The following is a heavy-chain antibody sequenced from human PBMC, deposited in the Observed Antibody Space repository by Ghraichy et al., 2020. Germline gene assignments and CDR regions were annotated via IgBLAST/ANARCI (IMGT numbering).Heavy chain of an antibody. Sequence: SETLSLTCKISGGSFSSYYWSWIRQTPGKGLEWIGYIFHSGNTNYNPSLKSRVPISVDTSKNEFSLHLASVTAADTALYYCARGTTGLLDSWGQGTLVAVSS. CDR1: GGSFSSYY. V-gene: IGHV4-59*01. J-gene: IGHJ4*02. CDR3: ARGTTGLLDS. CDR2: IFHSGNT. D-gene: IGHD1-1*01.